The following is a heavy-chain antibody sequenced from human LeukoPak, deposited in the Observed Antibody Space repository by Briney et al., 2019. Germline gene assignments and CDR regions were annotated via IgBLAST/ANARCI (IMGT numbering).Heavy chain of an antibody. CDR1: GFTFSSYA. CDR3: AKDRLTGGNRPDYFDY. D-gene: IGHD4-23*01. Sequence: PGGSLRLSCAASGFTFSSYAMSWVRQAPGKGLEWVSGISPSGGRTYYAESVKGRFTISRDNSKNTLWLQMNSLRAEDTAVYYCAKDRLTGGNRPDYFDYWGQGTLVTVSS. V-gene: IGHV3-23*01. J-gene: IGHJ4*02. CDR2: ISPSGGRT.